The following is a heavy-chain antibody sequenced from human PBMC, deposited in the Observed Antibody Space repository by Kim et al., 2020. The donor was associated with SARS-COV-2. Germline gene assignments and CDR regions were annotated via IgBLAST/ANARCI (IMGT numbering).Heavy chain of an antibody. J-gene: IGHJ5*02. Sequence: SETLSLTCAVYGGSFSGYYWSWIRQPPGKGLEWIGEINHSGSTNYNPSLKSRVTISVDTSKNQFSLKLSSVTAADTAVYYCATRGLTGLRYFDWFSKGFDPWGQGTLVTVSS. V-gene: IGHV4-34*01. CDR1: GGSFSGYY. D-gene: IGHD3-9*01. CDR3: ATRGLTGLRYFDWFSKGFDP. CDR2: INHSGST.